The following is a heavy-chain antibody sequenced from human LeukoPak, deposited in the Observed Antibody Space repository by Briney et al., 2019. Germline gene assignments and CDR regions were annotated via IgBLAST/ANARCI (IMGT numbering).Heavy chain of an antibody. V-gene: IGHV3-23*01. CDR3: AKVLYGSGSHYDAFDI. Sequence: GGTLRLSCAASGFTFSSYGMSWVRQAPGKGLEWVSAISGSGGSTYYADSVKGRFTISRDNSKNTLYLQMNSLRAEDTAVYYCAKVLYGSGSHYDAFDIWGQGTMVTVSS. CDR1: GFTFSSYG. J-gene: IGHJ3*02. CDR2: ISGSGGST. D-gene: IGHD3-10*01.